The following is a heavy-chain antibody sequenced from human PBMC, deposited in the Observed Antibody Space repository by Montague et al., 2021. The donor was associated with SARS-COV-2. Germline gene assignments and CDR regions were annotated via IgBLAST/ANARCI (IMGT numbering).Heavy chain of an antibody. CDR2: IYYSGST. J-gene: IGHJ4*02. CDR1: VGSISSNNCY. CDR3: ARDGFYYDRSGPSNFDY. D-gene: IGHD3-22*01. V-gene: IGHV4-39*07. Sequence: SETLSLTCTVSVGSISSNNCYWGWIRQPPGKALEWIGSIYYSGSTYYXPSLKSRVTMSVDTSENQFSLKLSSVTAADTAVYYCARDGFYYDRSGPSNFDYWGQGTLVTVSS.